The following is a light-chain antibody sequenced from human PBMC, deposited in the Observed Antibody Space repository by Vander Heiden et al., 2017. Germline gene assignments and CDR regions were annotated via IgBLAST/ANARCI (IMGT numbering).Light chain of an antibody. CDR2: GAS. Sequence: EIVMTQSPATLSVSPGERATLSCRASQSVSSNLALYQQKPGQAPRLLIDGASTSATGIPARFSGSGSGTEFTLTISSLQSEDFAVYYCQQYNNWPWTFGQGTKVEIK. CDR1: QSVSSN. V-gene: IGKV3-15*01. J-gene: IGKJ1*01. CDR3: QQYNNWPWT.